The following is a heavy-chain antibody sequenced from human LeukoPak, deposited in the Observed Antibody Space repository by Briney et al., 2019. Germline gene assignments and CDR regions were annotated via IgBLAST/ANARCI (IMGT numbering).Heavy chain of an antibody. CDR3: ARGVRDCSSTSLYYYYYGMDV. CDR2: ISSSSSYI. D-gene: IGHD2-2*01. V-gene: IGHV3-21*01. CDR1: GFTFSSYS. J-gene: IGHJ6*02. Sequence: GGSLRLSCAASGFTFSSYSMNWVRQTPGKGLEWVSSISSSSSYIYYADSVKGRFTISRDNAKNSLYLQMNSLRAEDTAVYYCARGVRDCSSTSLYYYYYGMDVWGQGTTVTVSS.